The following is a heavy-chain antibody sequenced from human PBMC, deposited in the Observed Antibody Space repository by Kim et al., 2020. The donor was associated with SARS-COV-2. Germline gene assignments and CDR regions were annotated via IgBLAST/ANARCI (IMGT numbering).Heavy chain of an antibody. Sequence: SETLSLTCAVYGGSFSGYYWSWIRQPPGKGLEWIGEINHSGSTNYNPSLKSRVTISVDTSKNQFSLKLSSVTAADTAVYYCARGCYGSGRCFDYWGQGTL. V-gene: IGHV4-34*01. J-gene: IGHJ4*02. CDR3: ARGCYGSGRCFDY. CDR1: GGSFSGYY. CDR2: INHSGST. D-gene: IGHD3-10*01.